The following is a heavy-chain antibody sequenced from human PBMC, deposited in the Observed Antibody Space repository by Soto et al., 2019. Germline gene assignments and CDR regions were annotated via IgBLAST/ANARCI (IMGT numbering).Heavy chain of an antibody. CDR1: GYTFTNYD. Sequence: QVHLVQSGAEVKKPGASVKVSCKASGYTFTNYDINWVRQAPGQGLGWMGWISTYTGNTYYAQKLQGRVTMTTDTSTRTAYMELRSLRSDATAVYYCARGYYYGSGRPTPGGMAVWGQGTTVTVSS. CDR2: ISTYTGNT. D-gene: IGHD3-10*01. V-gene: IGHV1-18*01. CDR3: ARGYYYGSGRPTPGGMAV. J-gene: IGHJ6*02.